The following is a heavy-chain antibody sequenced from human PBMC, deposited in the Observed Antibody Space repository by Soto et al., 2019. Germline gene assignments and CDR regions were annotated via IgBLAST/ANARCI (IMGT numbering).Heavy chain of an antibody. CDR1: GYTLASYY. J-gene: IGHJ4*02. D-gene: IGHD1-26*01. CDR3: VREGPPSGKLFDY. CDR2: ISRGGVWT. V-gene: IGHV1-46*01. Sequence: QVQMVQSGAEVKMPGASVKVSCQAFGYTLASYYMHWVRQAPGQGLEWVGFISRGGVWTGYAQNFQDRATVSRDTSTNTVYLGLSSLRSEDTAVYYCVREGPPSGKLFDYWGQGTLVTVAS.